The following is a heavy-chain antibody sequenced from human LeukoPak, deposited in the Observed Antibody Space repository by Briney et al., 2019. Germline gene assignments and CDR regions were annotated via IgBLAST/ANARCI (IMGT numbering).Heavy chain of an antibody. Sequence: PGGSLRLSCAASGFTFSNAWMSWVRQAPGKGLEWVGRIKSKTDGGTTDYAAPVKGRFTISRDDSKNTLYLQMNSLKTEDTAVYYCTRARWLDNWFDPWGQGTLVTVSS. CDR3: TRARWLDNWFDP. D-gene: IGHD5-12*01. V-gene: IGHV3-15*01. CDR1: GFTFSNAW. CDR2: IKSKTDGGTT. J-gene: IGHJ5*02.